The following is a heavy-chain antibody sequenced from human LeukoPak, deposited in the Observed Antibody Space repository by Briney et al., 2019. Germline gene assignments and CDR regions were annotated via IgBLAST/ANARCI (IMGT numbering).Heavy chain of an antibody. D-gene: IGHD4-17*01. V-gene: IGHV3-74*01. CDR2: INSDGRST. CDR1: GFTFSNYW. J-gene: IGHJ6*03. Sequence: PGGSLRLSCAASGFTFSNYWMHWVRQAPGKGLVWVSRINSDGRSTNYADSVKGRFTISRDNSKNTLYLQMNSLRAEDTAVYYCAKDPTPVTHYYYYYMDVWGKGTTVTISS. CDR3: AKDPTPVTHYYYYYMDV.